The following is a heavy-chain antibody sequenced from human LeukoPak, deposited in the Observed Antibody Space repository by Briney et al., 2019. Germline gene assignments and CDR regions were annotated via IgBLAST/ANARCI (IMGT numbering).Heavy chain of an antibody. CDR3: ARDVQIAVAGGFDY. D-gene: IGHD6-19*01. J-gene: IGHJ4*02. CDR1: GFTFSTYY. V-gene: IGHV3-48*03. Sequence: GGSLRLSCAASGFTFSTYYMNWVRQAPGKGLEWVSYISSSGSTIYYADSVKGRFTISRDNAKNSLYLQMNSLRAEDTAVYYCARDVQIAVAGGFDYWGQGTLVTVSS. CDR2: ISSSGSTI.